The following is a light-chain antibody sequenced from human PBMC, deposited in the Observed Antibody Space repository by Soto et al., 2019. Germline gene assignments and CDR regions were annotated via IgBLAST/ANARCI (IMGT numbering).Light chain of an antibody. J-gene: IGLJ2*01. CDR2: RNN. V-gene: IGLV1-47*01. CDR3: AAWDDSLSGVV. CDR1: SSNIGSNY. Sequence: QAVVTQPPSASGTPGQRVTISCSGSSSNIGSNYVYWYQQLPVTAPKLLIYRNNQRPSGVPARFSGSKSGTSASLAISGLRSEDEADYYCAAWDDSLSGVVFGGGTKLTVL.